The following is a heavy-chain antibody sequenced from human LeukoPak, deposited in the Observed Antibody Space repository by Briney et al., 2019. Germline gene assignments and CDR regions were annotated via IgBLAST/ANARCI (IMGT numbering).Heavy chain of an antibody. Sequence: SETLSLTCTVSGGSISSSSHYWGWIRQPPGKGLEWIGSIYYSGSTYYNPSLKSRVTISVDTSKNQFSLKLSSVTAADTAVYYCARDSNGYSSSWAYYYYYYYMDVWGKGTTVTVSS. J-gene: IGHJ6*03. CDR3: ARDSNGYSSSWAYYYYYYYMDV. V-gene: IGHV4-39*07. D-gene: IGHD6-13*01. CDR2: IYYSGST. CDR1: GGSISSSSHY.